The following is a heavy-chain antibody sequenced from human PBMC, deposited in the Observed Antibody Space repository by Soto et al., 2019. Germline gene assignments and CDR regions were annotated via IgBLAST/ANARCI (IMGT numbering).Heavy chain of an antibody. CDR3: ARDPDCGAIDF. J-gene: IGHJ4*02. CDR2: INQDESNK. Sequence: EVQLVESGGGSVQTGGSLRLSCAASGFTFSSYGMSWVRQAPGKGLEWVANINQDESNKYSVDAVRGRFTISRDNAKNSFYLQMNSLRAEDTPVYYCARDPDCGAIDFWGQGTLVTVSS. V-gene: IGHV3-7*01. D-gene: IGHD4-17*01. CDR1: GFTFSSYG.